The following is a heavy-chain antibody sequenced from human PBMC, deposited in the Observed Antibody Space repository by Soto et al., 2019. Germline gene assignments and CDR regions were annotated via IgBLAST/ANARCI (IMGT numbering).Heavy chain of an antibody. CDR2: IYSSGST. J-gene: IGHJ4*02. CDR3: ARSLQLANLPFDY. V-gene: IGHV4-59*01. Sequence: SETLSLTCTVSGGSISSYYWSWIRQPPGKGLEWIGHIYSSGSTNYNPSPKNRITISVDTYKNQFSQKLSTVTDADTAVYYCARSLQLANLPFDYWGQGTLVTVSS. CDR1: GGSISSYY. D-gene: IGHD5-18*01.